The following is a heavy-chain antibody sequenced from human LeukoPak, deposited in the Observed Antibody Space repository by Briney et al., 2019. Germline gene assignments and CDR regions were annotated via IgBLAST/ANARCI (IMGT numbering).Heavy chain of an antibody. Sequence: GGSLRLSCAASGFTFSGSAMHWVRQASGKGLEWVGRIRSKANSYATAYAASVKGRFTISRDDSKNTAYLQMNSLKTEDTAVYYCARDSSSWYPNYYYMDVWGKGTTVTVSS. CDR3: ARDSSSWYPNYYYMDV. CDR2: IRSKANSYAT. D-gene: IGHD6-13*01. J-gene: IGHJ6*03. CDR1: GFTFSGSA. V-gene: IGHV3-73*01.